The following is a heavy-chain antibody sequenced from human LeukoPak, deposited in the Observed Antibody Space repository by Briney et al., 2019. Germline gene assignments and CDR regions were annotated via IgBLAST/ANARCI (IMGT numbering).Heavy chain of an antibody. D-gene: IGHD1-26*01. CDR1: GGSISSGGYY. Sequence: PSEALSLTCTVSGGSISSGGYYWSWIRQHPGEGLEWIGYIYYSGGTYYNPSLKSRVTISVDTSKNQFSLKLSSVTAADTAVYYCARGEALPYFDYWGQGTLVTVSS. CDR2: IYYSGGT. J-gene: IGHJ4*02. CDR3: ARGEALPYFDY. V-gene: IGHV4-31*03.